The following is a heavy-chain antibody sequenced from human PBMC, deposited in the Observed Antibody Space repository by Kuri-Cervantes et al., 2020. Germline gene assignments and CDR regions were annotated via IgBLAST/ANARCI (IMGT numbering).Heavy chain of an antibody. V-gene: IGHV1-46*01. CDR3: ARLTYYYGSSDYALTGYFDL. Sequence: ASVKVSCKASGYTFTSYYIHWVRQAPGQGLEWMGIINPSGGSTSYIQKFQGRVTMTRDTSTSTAYMELSSLRFEDTAVYYCARLTYYYGSSDYALTGYFDLWGRGTLVTVSS. J-gene: IGHJ2*01. CDR2: INPSGGST. CDR1: GYTFTSYY. D-gene: IGHD3-22*01.